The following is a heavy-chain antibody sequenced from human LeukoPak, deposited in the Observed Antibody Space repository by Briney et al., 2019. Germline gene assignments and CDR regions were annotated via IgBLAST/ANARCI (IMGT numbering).Heavy chain of an antibody. CDR2: IIPIFGTA. CDR3: ARGPPYCSGGSCYSPNYYYMDV. CDR1: VGTFSSYA. J-gene: IGHJ6*03. V-gene: IGHV1-69*13. Sequence: SVKVSCKASVGTFSSYAISWVRQTPGQGLEWMGGIIPIFGTANYAQKFRGRVTITADESTSTAYMELSSLRSEDTAVYYCARGPPYCSGGSCYSPNYYYMDVWGKGTTVTVSS. D-gene: IGHD2-15*01.